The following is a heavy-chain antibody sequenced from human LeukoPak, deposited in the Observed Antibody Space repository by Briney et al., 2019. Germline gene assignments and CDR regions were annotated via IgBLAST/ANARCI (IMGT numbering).Heavy chain of an antibody. CDR1: GGSISSYY. J-gene: IGHJ4*02. V-gene: IGHV4-59*08. CDR2: IYYSGST. D-gene: IGHD5-18*01. Sequence: SGTLSLTCTVSGGSISSYYWSWIRQPPGKGLEWIGYIYYSGSTNYNPSLKSRVTISVDTSKNQFSLKLSSVTAADTAVYYCARAVDTAMVTDYWGQGTLVTVSS. CDR3: ARAVDTAMVTDY.